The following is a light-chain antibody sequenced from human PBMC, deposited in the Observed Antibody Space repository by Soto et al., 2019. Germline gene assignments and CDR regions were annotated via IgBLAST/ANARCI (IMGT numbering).Light chain of an antibody. CDR3: SSYTSISTHV. CDR2: DVS. Sequence: QSALTQPASVSGSPGQSITISCTGTSSDVGGYNYVSWYQQHPGKAPKLIIYDVSNRPSGVSNRFSGSKSGNTASLTISGLQAEDEADYSCSSYTSISTHVFGTGTKVTVL. J-gene: IGLJ1*01. V-gene: IGLV2-14*01. CDR1: SSDVGGYNY.